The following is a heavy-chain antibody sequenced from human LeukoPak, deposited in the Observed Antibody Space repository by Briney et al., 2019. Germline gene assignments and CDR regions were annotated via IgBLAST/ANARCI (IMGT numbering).Heavy chain of an antibody. V-gene: IGHV5-51*01. D-gene: IGHD3-22*01. CDR2: IYPGDSDT. CDR3: ARWEEGYYDSSRSDY. Sequence: GESLKISCEGFGYSFANYWIGWVRQMPGKGLEWMGIIYPGDSDTRYSRSFQGQVTFSADKSISTAYLQWSSLKASDTAMYYCARWEEGYYDSSRSDYWGQGTLVTVSS. J-gene: IGHJ4*02. CDR1: GYSFANYW.